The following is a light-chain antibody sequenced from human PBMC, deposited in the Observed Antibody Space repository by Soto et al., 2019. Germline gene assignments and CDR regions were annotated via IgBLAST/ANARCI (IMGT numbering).Light chain of an antibody. J-gene: IGKJ3*01. CDR1: QTLLHTNKYNH. Sequence: DIVMTQSPLSLPVTLGEPASISCRSSQTLLHTNKYNHLDWYLQKPGQSPQLLIYLGTHRASGVPDRFSGGGSGTDFTLKISRVEAEDVGVYYCMQALQTPPTFGPGTKVDIK. CDR2: LGT. CDR3: MQALQTPPT. V-gene: IGKV2-28*01.